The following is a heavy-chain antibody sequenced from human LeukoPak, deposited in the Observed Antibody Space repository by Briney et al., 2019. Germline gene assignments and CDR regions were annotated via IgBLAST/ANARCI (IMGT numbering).Heavy chain of an antibody. CDR3: ALRYFDRDY. Sequence: SETLSLTCTVPGGSISSSNYYWVWIRQPPGKGLEWVGSIYYSGSTYYNPSLKSRVTISVDTSKNQFSLKLSSVTAADTAVYYCALRYFDRDYWGQGTLVTVSP. CDR2: IYYSGST. V-gene: IGHV4-39*01. CDR1: GGSISSSNYY. J-gene: IGHJ4*02. D-gene: IGHD3-9*01.